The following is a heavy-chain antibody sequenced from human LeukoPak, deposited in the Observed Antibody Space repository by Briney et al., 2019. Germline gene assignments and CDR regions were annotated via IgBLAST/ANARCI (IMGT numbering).Heavy chain of an antibody. CDR1: GGSFSNDA. J-gene: IGHJ4*02. V-gene: IGHV1-69*05. Sequence: SGKVSCKASGGSFSNDAISWVRQAPGQGLEWMGGVIPMFKAADYAQKCQDRVTISTDGSSTIVYMELSSLRSEDTAVYYCATGLSASGHDPHPPFGYWGQGTLVIVSS. D-gene: IGHD5-12*01. CDR3: ATGLSASGHDPHPPFGY. CDR2: VIPMFKAA.